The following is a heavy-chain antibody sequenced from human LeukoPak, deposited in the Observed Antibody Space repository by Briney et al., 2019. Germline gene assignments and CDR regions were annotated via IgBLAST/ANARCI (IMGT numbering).Heavy chain of an antibody. J-gene: IGHJ4*02. D-gene: IGHD4-23*01. V-gene: IGHV4-34*01. CDR2: INHSGST. CDR1: GGSFSGYY. Sequence: PSETLSLTCAVYGGSFSGYYWSWIRQPPGKGLEWVGEINHSGSTNYNPSLKSRVTISVDTSKNQFSLKLSSVTAADTAVYYCARHAPPAAVTPFDYWGQGTLVTVSS. CDR3: ARHAPPAAVTPFDY.